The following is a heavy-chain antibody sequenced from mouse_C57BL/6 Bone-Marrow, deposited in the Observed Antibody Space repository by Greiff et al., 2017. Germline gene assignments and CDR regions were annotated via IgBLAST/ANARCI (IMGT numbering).Heavy chain of an antibody. CDR1: GYTFTSYW. Sequence: QVQLQQPGAELVMPGASVKLSCKASGYTFTSYWMHWVKQRPGQGLEWIGEIDPSDSYTNYNQKFKGKSTFTVDKSSSTAYMQLSSLTSEDSAVYYCAREGYDGSSLYYFGYWGQGTTLTVSS. CDR2: IDPSDSYT. V-gene: IGHV1-69*01. D-gene: IGHD1-1*01. CDR3: AREGYDGSSLYYFGY. J-gene: IGHJ2*01.